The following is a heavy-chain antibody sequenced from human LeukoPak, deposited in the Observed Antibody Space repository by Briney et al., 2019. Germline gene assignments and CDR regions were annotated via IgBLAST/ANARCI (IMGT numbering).Heavy chain of an antibody. V-gene: IGHV1-18*01. CDR1: GYTFTSYG. Sequence: ASVKVSCKASGYTFTSYGISWARQAPGQGLEWMGWINAYNGNTNYAQKLQGRVTMTTDTSTSTAYMELRSLRSDDTAVYYCARPPTGRSYWFDPWGQGTLVTVSS. D-gene: IGHD1-1*01. J-gene: IGHJ5*02. CDR3: ARPPTGRSYWFDP. CDR2: INAYNGNT.